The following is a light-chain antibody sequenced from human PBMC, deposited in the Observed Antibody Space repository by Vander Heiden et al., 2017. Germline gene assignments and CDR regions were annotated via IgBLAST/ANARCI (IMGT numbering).Light chain of an antibody. CDR3: QTYDSSLGGHVV. Sequence: QSALTQPPFSSAATGHTVTISCSGSRSNVGADYNVHWYQQLPGTAPKLLIYHNKNRPSGVPDRFSGSKSGTSASLVISGLQAEDEAYYFCQTYDSSLGGHVVFGGGTKLTVL. V-gene: IGLV1-40*01. CDR2: HNK. J-gene: IGLJ2*01. CDR1: RSNVGADYN.